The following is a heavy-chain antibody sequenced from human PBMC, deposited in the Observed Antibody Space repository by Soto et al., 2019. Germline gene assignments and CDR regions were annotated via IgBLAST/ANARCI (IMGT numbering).Heavy chain of an antibody. CDR1: GGTFGNSA. D-gene: IGHD3-10*01. CDR2: IILSFATG. J-gene: IGHJ6*02. Sequence: QVQLVQSGAEVKKPGSSVTVSCTASGGTFGNSAISWVRQAHGQGLEWMGGIILSFATGNSAPEFQGRLTISADKSTNTAYMELSSLRSEDTAVYYCARSYYGSGSYWFYGMDVWGQGTTVTVSS. CDR3: ARSYYGSGSYWFYGMDV. V-gene: IGHV1-69*06.